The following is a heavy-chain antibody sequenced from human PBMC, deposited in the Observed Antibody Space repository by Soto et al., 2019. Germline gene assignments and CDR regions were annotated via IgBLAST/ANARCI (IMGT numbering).Heavy chain of an antibody. J-gene: IGHJ4*02. D-gene: IGHD2-2*01. CDR2: IHNSGGT. Sequence: QVQLQESGPGLVKPSETLSLTCTVSGGSISGSYWSWIRQPPGKGLEWIGYIHNSGGTNYNPSLKSPVTPSMDTPKNHISLKLTSVTTADTALYYCARLPYCTTTTCPFDNWGQGTLVAVSS. CDR3: ARLPYCTTTTCPFDN. V-gene: IGHV4-59*01. CDR1: GGSISGSY.